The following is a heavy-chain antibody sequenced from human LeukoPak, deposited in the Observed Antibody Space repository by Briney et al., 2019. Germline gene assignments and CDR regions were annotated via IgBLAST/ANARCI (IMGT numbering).Heavy chain of an antibody. CDR1: GDSVSSNSAA. CDR3: ARESLTMVRGAIYYYYMDV. V-gene: IGHV6-1*01. Sequence: SQTLSLTCAISGDSVSSNSAAWNWVRQSPSRGLEWLGRTYYRSKWYNDYAVSVKSRITINPDSSKNQFSLQLNSVTPEDTSVYYCARESLTMVRGAIYYYYMDVWGKGTTVTISS. J-gene: IGHJ6*03. CDR2: TYYRSKWYN. D-gene: IGHD3-10*01.